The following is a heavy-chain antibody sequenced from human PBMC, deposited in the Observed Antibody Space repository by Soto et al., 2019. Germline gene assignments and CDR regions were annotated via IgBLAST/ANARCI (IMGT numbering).Heavy chain of an antibody. Sequence: SETLSLTCTVSNDSIRSGTYYWAWIRQPPGRGLEWIGSLSYLGTTDYNPSLKSRVTISKDASKNQFSLKLTSMTAADTAVYYCATGRSDSVLLGEHFWYQGTLVTVSS. CDR2: LSYLGTT. V-gene: IGHV4-39*01. J-gene: IGHJ4*02. CDR3: ATGRSDSVLLGEHF. D-gene: IGHD4-4*01. CDR1: NDSIRSGTYY.